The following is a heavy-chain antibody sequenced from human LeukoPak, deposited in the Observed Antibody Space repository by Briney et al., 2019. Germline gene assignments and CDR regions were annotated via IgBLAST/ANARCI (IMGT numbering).Heavy chain of an antibody. CDR1: GFTFSNYW. Sequence: GGSLRLSCAASGFTFSNYWMSWVRQAPGKGLEWVANIREDGSEKWYVDSVKGRFTISRDNAKNSLYLQMNSLRVEDTAVYYCARDATVTHYFDYWGQGTLVTVSS. V-gene: IGHV3-7*01. J-gene: IGHJ4*02. D-gene: IGHD2-21*02. CDR3: ARDATVTHYFDY. CDR2: IREDGSEK.